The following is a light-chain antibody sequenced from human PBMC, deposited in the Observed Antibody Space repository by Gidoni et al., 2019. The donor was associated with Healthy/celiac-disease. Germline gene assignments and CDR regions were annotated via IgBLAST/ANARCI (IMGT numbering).Light chain of an antibody. J-gene: IGKJ2*01. CDR3: QQYYSNPYT. CDR2: WAS. V-gene: IGKV4-1*01. Sequence: DIVMTQSPDSLAVSLGEWATINCKSSQSVLYSSNNKNYLAWYQQKPGQPPKLLIYWASTRESGVPDRFSGSGSGTDFTLTISSLQAEDVAVYYCQQYYSNPYTFGQGTKLEIK. CDR1: QSVLYSSNNKNY.